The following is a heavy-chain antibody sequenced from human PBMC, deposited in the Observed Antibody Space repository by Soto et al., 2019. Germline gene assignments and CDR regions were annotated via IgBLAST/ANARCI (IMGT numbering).Heavy chain of an antibody. J-gene: IGHJ4*02. CDR2: ISYDGSNK. D-gene: IGHD6-19*01. Sequence: LSLTCAASGFTFSSYAMHWVRQAPGKGLEWVAVISYDGSNKYYADSVKGRFTISRDNSKNTLYLQMNSLRAEDTAVYYCARAGGAVAPYTVDYFDYWGQGTLVTVSS. CDR3: ARAGGAVAPYTVDYFDY. CDR1: GFTFSSYA. V-gene: IGHV3-30-3*01.